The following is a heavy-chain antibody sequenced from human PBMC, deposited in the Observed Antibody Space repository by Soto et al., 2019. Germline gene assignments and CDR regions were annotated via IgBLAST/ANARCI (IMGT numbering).Heavy chain of an antibody. CDR2: INAGSGSA. V-gene: IGHV1-3*01. CDR1: GYSFTNSA. Sequence: ASVKVSCKAPGYSFTNSAIYWLRHAPGQRLEWMGWINAGSGSAKYSQKFQGRVTITRDTSASTAYMELSSLKSEDTAMYYCARDHSGSYLPFFAYRGQATLVTVSS. CDR3: ARDHSGSYLPFFAY. J-gene: IGHJ4*02. D-gene: IGHD1-26*01.